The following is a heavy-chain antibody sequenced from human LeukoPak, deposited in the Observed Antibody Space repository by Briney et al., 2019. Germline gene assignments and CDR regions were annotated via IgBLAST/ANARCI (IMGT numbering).Heavy chain of an antibody. Sequence: VGSLRLSCAASGFTFSSYAMSWVRQAPGKGLEWVSTISGSGGSTYYADSVKGRFTISRDNSKNTLYLQMNSLRAEDTAVYYCAKQVWYSSSWYSDYWGQGTLVTVSS. J-gene: IGHJ4*02. D-gene: IGHD6-13*01. CDR1: GFTFSSYA. CDR2: ISGSGGST. V-gene: IGHV3-23*01. CDR3: AKQVWYSSSWYSDY.